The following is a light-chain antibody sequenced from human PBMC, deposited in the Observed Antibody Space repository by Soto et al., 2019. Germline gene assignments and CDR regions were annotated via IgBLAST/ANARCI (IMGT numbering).Light chain of an antibody. J-gene: IGLJ3*02. V-gene: IGLV2-8*01. CDR2: QVS. CDR1: SSDVGGYSS. Sequence: QSALTQPPSASGSPGQSVTISCTGTSSDVGGYSSVSWYQHHPGKAPKLMIYQVSKRPSGVPDRFFGSKSGNTASLTVSGLQAEDEADYYCSSYAGSNNFVFGGGTKLTVL. CDR3: SSYAGSNNFV.